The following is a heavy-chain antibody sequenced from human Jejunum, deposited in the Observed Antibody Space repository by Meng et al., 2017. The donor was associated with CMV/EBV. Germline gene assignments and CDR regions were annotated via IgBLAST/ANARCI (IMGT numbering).Heavy chain of an antibody. CDR1: RFIFGSKF. J-gene: IGHJ4*02. CDR2: FGGISSYT. CDR3: ARDRYCTNGVCYSNFDY. Sequence: RSFAASRFIFGSKFINWTRQAPGKGLEWVSYFGGISSYTNYADYVTGPFNISCANAKNSLYQEMNLQRAKDTAVYYCARDRYCTNGVCYSNFDYWGQGTLVTVSS. D-gene: IGHD2-8*01. V-gene: IGHV3-11*06.